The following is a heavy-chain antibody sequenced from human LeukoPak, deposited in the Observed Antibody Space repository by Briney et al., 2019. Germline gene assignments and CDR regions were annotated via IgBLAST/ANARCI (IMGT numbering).Heavy chain of an antibody. CDR3: ARDRTWGSYYFDY. V-gene: IGHV3-7*01. D-gene: IGHD6-6*01. Sequence: GGSLRLSCAASGFTFSSYWMSWVRQAPGKGLEWVANIKEDGSEKYYVDSVKGRFTISRDNAKNSLYLQMNSLRAEDTAVYYCARDRTWGSYYFDYWGQGTLVTVSS. CDR2: IKEDGSEK. CDR1: GFTFSSYW. J-gene: IGHJ4*02.